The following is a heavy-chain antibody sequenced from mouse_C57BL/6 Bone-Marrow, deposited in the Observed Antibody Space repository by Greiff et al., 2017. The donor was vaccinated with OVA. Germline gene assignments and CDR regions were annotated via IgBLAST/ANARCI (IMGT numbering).Heavy chain of an antibody. Sequence: EVKLQESGPELVKPGASVKISCKASGYSFTDYNMNWVKQSNGKSLEWIGVINPNYGTTSYNQKFKGKATLTVDQSSSTAYMQLNSLTSEDSAVYYCATSGYYYGSSYPHWYFDVWGTGTTVTVSS. J-gene: IGHJ1*03. V-gene: IGHV1-39*01. D-gene: IGHD1-1*01. CDR1: GYSFTDYN. CDR2: INPNYGTT. CDR3: ATSGYYYGSSYPHWYFDV.